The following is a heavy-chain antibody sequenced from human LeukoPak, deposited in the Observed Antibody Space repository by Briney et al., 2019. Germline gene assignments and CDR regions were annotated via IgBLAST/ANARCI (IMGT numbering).Heavy chain of an antibody. D-gene: IGHD3-10*01. CDR1: GFTFSSYS. V-gene: IGHV3-21*04. CDR2: ISSSSSYI. CDR3: AKDGQSFRGLFDY. J-gene: IGHJ4*02. Sequence: PGGSLRLSCAASGFTFSSYSMNWVRQAPGKGLEWVSSISSSSSYIYYADSVKGRFTISRDNSKNTLYLQMNSLRAEDTAVYYCAKDGQSFRGLFDYWGQGTLVTVSS.